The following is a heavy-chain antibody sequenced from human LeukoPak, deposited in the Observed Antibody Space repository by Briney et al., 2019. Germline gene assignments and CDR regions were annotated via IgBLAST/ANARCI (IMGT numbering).Heavy chain of an antibody. CDR2: IYTSGST. V-gene: IGHV4-4*07. Sequence: SETLSLTCTVSGGSISSYYWSWIRQPAGKGLEWIGRIYTSGSTNYNPSLKSRVTISVDTSKNQFSLKLSSVTATDTAVYYCASTTRENAFDIWGQGTMVTVSS. D-gene: IGHD1-1*01. J-gene: IGHJ3*02. CDR3: ASTTRENAFDI. CDR1: GGSISSYY.